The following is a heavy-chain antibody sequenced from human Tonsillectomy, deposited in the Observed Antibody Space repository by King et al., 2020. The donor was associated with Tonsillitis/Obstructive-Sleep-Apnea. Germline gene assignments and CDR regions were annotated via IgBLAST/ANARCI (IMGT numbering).Heavy chain of an antibody. CDR3: ASLPVATWAFDI. CDR2: VYYSGSP. V-gene: IGHV4-39*01. CDR1: GGSINNNTYY. Sequence: QLQESGPGLVKPSETLSLTCTVSGGSINNNTYYWGWIRQPPGKGLEWIGTVYYSGSPFYNPSLKSRVTISVDTSKNQFSLKLSSVTAADTAVYYFASLPVATWAFDIWGQGTMVTVSS. J-gene: IGHJ3*02. D-gene: IGHD5-12*01.